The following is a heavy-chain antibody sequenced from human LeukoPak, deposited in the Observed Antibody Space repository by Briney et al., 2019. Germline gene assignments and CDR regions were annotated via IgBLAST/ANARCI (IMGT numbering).Heavy chain of an antibody. V-gene: IGHV3-33*01. CDR1: GFTFSSYG. Sequence: GRSLRLSCAASGFTFSSYGMHWVRQAPGMGLEWVAVIWYDGSNKYYADSVKGRFTISRDNSKNTLYLQMNSLRAEDTAVYYCARDLDYYDSSGKPDYWGQGTLVTVSS. CDR3: ARDLDYYDSSGKPDY. J-gene: IGHJ4*02. D-gene: IGHD3-22*01. CDR2: IWYDGSNK.